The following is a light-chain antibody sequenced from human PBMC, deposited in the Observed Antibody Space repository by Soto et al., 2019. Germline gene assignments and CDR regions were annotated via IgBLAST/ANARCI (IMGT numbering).Light chain of an antibody. V-gene: IGKV3-15*01. CDR1: QGVSRK. Sequence: DIVMTQSPATLSVAPGERVTFSCRASQGVSRKLAWYQHKPGQAPRLLISGASTGATGIPARFSGSGSGTEFTLTISSLQSEDFATYYCQQYDSFSVTFGQGTKVDIK. CDR3: QQYDSFSVT. J-gene: IGKJ1*01. CDR2: GAS.